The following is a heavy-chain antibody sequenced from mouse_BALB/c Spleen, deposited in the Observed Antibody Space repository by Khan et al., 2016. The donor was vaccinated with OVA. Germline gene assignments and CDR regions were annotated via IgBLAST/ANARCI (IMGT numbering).Heavy chain of an antibody. V-gene: IGHV1-4*01. J-gene: IGHJ3*01. D-gene: IGHD4-1*01. CDR1: GYTFTSYT. Sequence: LQQSGAELARPGASVKMSCKASGYTFTSYTMHWVKQRPGQGLEWIGYINPSSGYTNYNQNFKDKATLTADKSSSTAYMQLSSLTSEDSAVYYCARSLTGTEAYWGQGTLVTVSA. CDR2: INPSSGYT. CDR3: ARSLTGTEAY.